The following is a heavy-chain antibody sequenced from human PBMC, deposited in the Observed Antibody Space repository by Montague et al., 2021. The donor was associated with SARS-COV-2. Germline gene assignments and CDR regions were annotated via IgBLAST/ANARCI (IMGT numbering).Heavy chain of an antibody. V-gene: IGHV3-64*02. J-gene: IGHJ2*01. CDR3: AKEVPRWYFDL. CDR1: GFTFSICA. Sequence: SLRLSCPASGFTFSICAIHWVRQAPGKGLEYVSAIGDRGINTHYADSVKGRFTISRDDSKNTVYLQMGSLKTEDMAVYYCAKEVPRWYFDLWGRGTPVTVSS. CDR2: IGDRGINT.